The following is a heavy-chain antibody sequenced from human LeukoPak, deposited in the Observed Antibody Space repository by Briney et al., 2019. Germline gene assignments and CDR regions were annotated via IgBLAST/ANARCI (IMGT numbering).Heavy chain of an antibody. D-gene: IGHD2-21*02. J-gene: IGHJ6*03. V-gene: IGHV4-59*01. Sequence: SETLSLTCTVSGGSISSYYWSWIRQPPGKGLEWIGYIYYSGSTNYNPSLKSRVTISVDTSKNQFSLKLSSVTAADTAVYYCARELNGGDYYYYYYMDVWGKGTTVTISS. CDR2: IYYSGST. CDR1: GGSISSYY. CDR3: ARELNGGDYYYYYYMDV.